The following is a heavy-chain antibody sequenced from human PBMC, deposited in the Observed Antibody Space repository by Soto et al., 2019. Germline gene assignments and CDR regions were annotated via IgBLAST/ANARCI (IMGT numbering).Heavy chain of an antibody. V-gene: IGHV3-53*01. CDR1: GFTVSSNS. CDR2: IYSGGRT. D-gene: IGHD3-22*01. CDR3: ARDGVYDSSGYYPGDY. J-gene: IGHJ4*02. Sequence: LRLSCAASGFTVSSNSMSWVRQAPGKGLEWVSVIYSGGRTYYADSVKGRFTISRDNSKNTLYLQMNSLRAEDTAVYYCARDGVYDSSGYYPGDYWGQGTLGTVSS.